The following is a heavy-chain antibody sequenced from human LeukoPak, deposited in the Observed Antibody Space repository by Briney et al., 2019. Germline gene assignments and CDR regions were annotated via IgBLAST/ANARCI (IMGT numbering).Heavy chain of an antibody. CDR1: GGSFSGYY. J-gene: IGHJ6*02. CDR2: ISSSGNT. V-gene: IGHV4-34*01. CDR3: AKGYWAHGMNA. D-gene: IGHD6-13*01. Sequence: ASETLSLTCAVYGGSFSGYYWGWIRRPPGKGLEWIGGISSSGNTYYNPSLKSRITISVDTSNNQFSLQLNSVTPEDTAVYYCAKGYWAHGMNAWGPGTTVTVSS.